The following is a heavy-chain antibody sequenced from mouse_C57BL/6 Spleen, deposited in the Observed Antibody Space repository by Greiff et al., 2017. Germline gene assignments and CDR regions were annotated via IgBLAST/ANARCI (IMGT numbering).Heavy chain of an antibody. CDR1: GYTFTSYW. J-gene: IGHJ2*01. CDR2: IDPSDSET. Sequence: VQLQQPGAELVRPGSSVKLSCTASGYTFTSYWMHWVKQRPMQGLEWIGNIDPSDSETHYNQKFKDKATLTVYKSSSTAYMQLSSLTSEDSAVYYCARGSNDFDYWGQGTTLTVSS. CDR3: ARGSNDFDY. V-gene: IGHV1-52*01. D-gene: IGHD2-5*01.